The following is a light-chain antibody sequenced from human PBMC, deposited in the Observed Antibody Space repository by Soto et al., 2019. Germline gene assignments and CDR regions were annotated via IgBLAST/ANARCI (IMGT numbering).Light chain of an antibody. CDR2: AAS. J-gene: IGKJ1*01. CDR1: QGIRNE. V-gene: IGKV1-6*01. CDR3: LQDYDYPRT. Sequence: AIQMTQSASSLSASVGDRVTITCLASQGIRNELSWFQQRPGNAPTLLISAASRLQSGVPSRFSGRGSGTDFTLTISSLQPEDFATYYCLQDYDYPRTFGQGTKVDIK.